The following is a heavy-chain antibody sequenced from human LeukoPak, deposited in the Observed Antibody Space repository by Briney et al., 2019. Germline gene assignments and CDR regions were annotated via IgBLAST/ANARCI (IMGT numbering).Heavy chain of an antibody. D-gene: IGHD2-15*01. V-gene: IGHV3-15*01. Sequence: PGGSLRLSCAASGFTFSNAWMSWVRQAPGKGLEWVGRIKSKTDGGTTDYAAPVKGRFTISRDDSKNTLYLQMNSLKTEDTAVYYCTTDQGGLGYCSGGSCYRTTTRFDYWGQGTLVTVSS. CDR2: IKSKTDGGTT. J-gene: IGHJ4*02. CDR3: TTDQGGLGYCSGGSCYRTTTRFDY. CDR1: GFTFSNAW.